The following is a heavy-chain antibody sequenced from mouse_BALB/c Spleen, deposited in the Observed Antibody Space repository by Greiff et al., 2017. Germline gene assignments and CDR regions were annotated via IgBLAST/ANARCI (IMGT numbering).Heavy chain of an antibody. CDR3: ASITTVGDAMDD. D-gene: IGHD1-1*01. CDR2: IWSGGST. CDR1: GFSLTSYG. Sequence: VQLQESGPGLVQPSQSLSITCTVSGFSLTSYGVHWVRQSPGKGLEWLGVIWSGGSTDYNAAFISRLSISKDNSKSQVFFKMNSLQANDTAIYYCASITTVGDAMDDWGQGTSVTVSS. V-gene: IGHV2-2*02. J-gene: IGHJ4*01.